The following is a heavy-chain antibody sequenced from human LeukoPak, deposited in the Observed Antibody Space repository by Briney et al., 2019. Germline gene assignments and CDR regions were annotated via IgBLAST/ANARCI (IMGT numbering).Heavy chain of an antibody. CDR1: GYTFTSYY. V-gene: IGHV1-46*01. CDR2: INPSGGST. Sequence: ASAWVSCKASGYTFTSYYIHWVRQAPGQGLEWMGIINPSGGSTSYAQKFQGRVTMTRDTSTSTVYMELSSLRSEDTAVYYCARDSGWWMFGNCGQGTLVTVSS. CDR3: ARDSGWWMFGN. D-gene: IGHD6-19*01. J-gene: IGHJ4*02.